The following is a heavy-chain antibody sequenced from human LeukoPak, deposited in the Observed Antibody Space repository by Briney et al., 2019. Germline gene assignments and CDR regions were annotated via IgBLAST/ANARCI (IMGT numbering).Heavy chain of an antibody. CDR1: GFTFDDYG. J-gene: IGHJ4*02. V-gene: IGHV3-20*04. D-gene: IGHD3-22*01. CDR2: INWNAGDT. Sequence: GGSLRLSCAASGFTFDDYGMTWVRQVPGKGLQWVSGINWNAGDTGYADSVRGRFTISRDNAKNSLYLQMNSLRAEDTAVYFCAKRGVVIRVILVGFHKEAYYFDSWGQGALVTVSS. CDR3: AKRGVVIRVILVGFHKEAYYFDS.